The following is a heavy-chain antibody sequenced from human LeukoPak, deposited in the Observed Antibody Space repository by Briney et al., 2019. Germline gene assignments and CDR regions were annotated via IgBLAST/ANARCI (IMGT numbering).Heavy chain of an antibody. CDR3: ARGPSSDYGA. D-gene: IGHD3-22*01. Sequence: GGSLRLSCAVSGFIVRDYYMSWVRQAPGKGLERVSVIYSSGSAYYADSVKGRFTISRDNSKNTLYLQMNSLRAEDTAIYYCARGPSSDYGAWGQGTLVTVSS. CDR2: IYSSGSA. CDR1: GFIVRDYY. J-gene: IGHJ5*02. V-gene: IGHV3-53*01.